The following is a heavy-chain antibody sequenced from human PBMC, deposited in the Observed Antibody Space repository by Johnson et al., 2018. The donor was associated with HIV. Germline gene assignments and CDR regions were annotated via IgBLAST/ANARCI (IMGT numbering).Heavy chain of an antibody. CDR3: ARGGTMLVVVITYDAFDI. V-gene: IGHV3-30*03. D-gene: IGHD3-22*01. CDR1: GFTFSTSG. J-gene: IGHJ3*02. CDR2: ISYDGSNK. Sequence: QVQLVESGGGVVQPGRSLRLSCAASGFTFSTSGMHWVRQAPGKGMEWVAVISYDGSNKYYADSVKGRFTISRDISKNTLYLLMNSLRPDDTAVYYCARGGTMLVVVITYDAFDIWGQGTMFTVSS.